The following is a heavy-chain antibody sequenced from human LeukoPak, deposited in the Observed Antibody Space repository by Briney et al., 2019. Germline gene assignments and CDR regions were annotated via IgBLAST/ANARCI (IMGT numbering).Heavy chain of an antibody. J-gene: IGHJ4*02. CDR1: GGSFSGYY. CDR2: INESGGT. Sequence: SETLSLTCAVYGGSFSGYYWSWIRQPPGKGLEWIGEINESGGTNYNPSLKSRVTISVDTSKNQFSLKLSSVIAADTAVYYCARTGYCSGGSCSTGLDYWGQGTLVTVSS. CDR3: ARTGYCSGGSCSTGLDY. D-gene: IGHD2-15*01. V-gene: IGHV4-34*01.